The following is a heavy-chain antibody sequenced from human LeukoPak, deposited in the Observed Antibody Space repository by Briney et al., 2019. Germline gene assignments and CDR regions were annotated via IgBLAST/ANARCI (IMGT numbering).Heavy chain of an antibody. V-gene: IGHV3-48*01. J-gene: IGHJ4*02. CDR2: ISKSASTT. D-gene: IGHD2-15*01. CDR3: ARDLVVVPASPYYFDY. Sequence: GGSLRLSCAASGLTFSNYHMNWVRQAPGKGLERVSYISKSASTTYYADSVKGRFTISRDTARNSVYLQMNSLTAEDTAVYYCARDLVVVPASPYYFDYWGQGTLVTVSS. CDR1: GLTFSNYH.